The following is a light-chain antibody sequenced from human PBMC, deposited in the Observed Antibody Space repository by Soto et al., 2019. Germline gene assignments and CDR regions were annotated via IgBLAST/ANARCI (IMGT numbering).Light chain of an antibody. CDR1: SSDVGGYKY. Sequence: QSALTQPASVSGSPGQSITISCSGTSSDVGGYKYVSWYQQHPGKAPKLMIYEVGNRPSGVSQRFSGSKSGNTASLTIFGLQAEDEADYYCSSYTSSSTLVFGGGTKSPS. J-gene: IGLJ3*02. CDR2: EVG. CDR3: SSYTSSSTLV. V-gene: IGLV2-14*01.